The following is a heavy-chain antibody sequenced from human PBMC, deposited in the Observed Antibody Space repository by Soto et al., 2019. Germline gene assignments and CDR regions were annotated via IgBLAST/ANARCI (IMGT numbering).Heavy chain of an antibody. J-gene: IGHJ6*02. D-gene: IGHD3-3*01. V-gene: IGHV3-15*01. CDR2: IKSTTDGETT. Sequence: PGGSLRLSCAASGFTFSNAWMSWVRQAPGKGLEWVSRIKSTTDGETTDYAAPVKGRFTISRDDSKNTLYLQMNSLKTEDTAVYYCTTEGFVLTLVWGQGITVTSP. CDR3: TTEGFVLTLV. CDR1: GFTFSNAW.